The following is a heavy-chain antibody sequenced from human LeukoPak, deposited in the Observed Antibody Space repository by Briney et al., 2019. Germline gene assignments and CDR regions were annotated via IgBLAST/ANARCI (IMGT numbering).Heavy chain of an antibody. D-gene: IGHD6-13*01. Sequence: PSETLSLTCAVSGGSISSSNWWSWVRQPPGKGLEWIGEIYHSGSTNYNPSLKSRVTISVDKSKNQFSLNLTSVTAADTAVYYCARGGKTAGSEVALYFESWGQGTLVTVSS. J-gene: IGHJ4*02. CDR3: ARGGKTAGSEVALYFES. CDR1: GGSISSSNW. V-gene: IGHV4-4*02. CDR2: IYHSGST.